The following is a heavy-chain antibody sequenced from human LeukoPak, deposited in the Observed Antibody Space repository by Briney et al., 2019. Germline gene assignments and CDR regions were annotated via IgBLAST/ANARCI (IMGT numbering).Heavy chain of an antibody. D-gene: IGHD6-19*01. Sequence: SVKVSFKASGFTFASSPMQWVRQARGQRLEWIGWIVVGSGNTNYAQKFQERVTITRDMSTSTAYMELSSLRSEDTAVYYCASGSGWYSPDYWGQGTLVTVSS. V-gene: IGHV1-58*02. CDR1: GFTFASSP. J-gene: IGHJ4*02. CDR3: ASGSGWYSPDY. CDR2: IVVGSGNT.